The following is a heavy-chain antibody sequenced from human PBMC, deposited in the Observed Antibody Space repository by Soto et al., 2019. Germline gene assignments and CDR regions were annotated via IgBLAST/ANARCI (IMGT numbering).Heavy chain of an antibody. J-gene: IGHJ4*02. CDR3: ARGRTVRNYADDSSDYFYFFDY. V-gene: IGHV4-59*01. D-gene: IGHD3-22*01. CDR1: GDSISTFY. Sequence: WETLSLTCTVSGDSISTFYWGWMRQSPGKELEWIGYVYYTGSTNYNPPLKSRVTTSVDRSKNQFSLKLTSANAADTAVYYCARGRTVRNYADDSSDYFYFFDYWGQGTQVTVSS. CDR2: VYYTGST.